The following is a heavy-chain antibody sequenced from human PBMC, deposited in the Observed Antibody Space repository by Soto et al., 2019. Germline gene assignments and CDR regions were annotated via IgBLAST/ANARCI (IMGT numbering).Heavy chain of an antibody. CDR1: GGSISSGGYS. D-gene: IGHD3-9*01. J-gene: IGHJ4*02. Sequence: PSETPSLTCAVSGGSISSGGYSWSWIRQPPGKGLEWIGYIYHSGSTYYNPSLKSRVTISVDRSKNQFSLKLSSVTAADTAVYYCAVQAYDILTGSAVLDYWGQGTLVTVSS. CDR3: AVQAYDILTGSAVLDY. V-gene: IGHV4-30-2*01. CDR2: IYHSGST.